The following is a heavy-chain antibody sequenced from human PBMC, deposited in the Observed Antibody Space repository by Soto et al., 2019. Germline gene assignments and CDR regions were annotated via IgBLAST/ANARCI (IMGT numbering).Heavy chain of an antibody. CDR1: GGSISSGGYY. J-gene: IGHJ5*02. D-gene: IGHD5-18*01. CDR3: ARDQVDTAMGSDWFDP. CDR2: IYYSGST. V-gene: IGHV4-31*03. Sequence: QVQLQESGPGLVKPSQTLSLTCTVSGGSISSGGYYWSWIRQHSGKGLEWIGYIYYSGSTYYNPSLKSRVTISLDTSKNQFSLKLSSVTAADTAVYYCARDQVDTAMGSDWFDPWGQGTLVTVSS.